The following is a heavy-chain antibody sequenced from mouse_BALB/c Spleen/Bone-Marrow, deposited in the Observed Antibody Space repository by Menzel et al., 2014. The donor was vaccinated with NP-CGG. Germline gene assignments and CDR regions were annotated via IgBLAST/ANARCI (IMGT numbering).Heavy chain of an antibody. Sequence: VQLQQSGAELARPGASVKMSCKASGYTFTSYTMHWEKQRPGQGLEWIGYINPSSGYTNYNQKFKDKATLTADKSSSTACMQLSSLTAEDSAVYYCARGGNFDYLGQGTTLTVSS. CDR1: GYTFTSYT. CDR2: INPSSGYT. D-gene: IGHD1-1*01. V-gene: IGHV1-4*01. J-gene: IGHJ2*01. CDR3: ARGGNFDY.